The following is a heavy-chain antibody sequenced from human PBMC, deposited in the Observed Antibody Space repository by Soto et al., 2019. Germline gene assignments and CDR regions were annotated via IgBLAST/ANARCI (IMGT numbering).Heavy chain of an antibody. CDR1: VFTFTSYA. J-gene: IGHJ3*02. D-gene: IGHD2-15*01. CDR3: AVRTYSQAFDI. CDR2: ISGSGGST. Sequence: GGSLRLSCVASVFTFTSYAMSWVRQAPGKGLEWVSAISGSGGSTYYADSVKGRFTISRDNSKNTLYLQMNSLRTEDTAVYYCAVRTYSQAFDIWGQGTMVTVSS. V-gene: IGHV3-23*01.